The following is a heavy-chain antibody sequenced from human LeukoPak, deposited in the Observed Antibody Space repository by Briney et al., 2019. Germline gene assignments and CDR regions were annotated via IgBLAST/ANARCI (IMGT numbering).Heavy chain of an antibody. CDR2: IYYSGST. Sequence: PSETLSLTCTVSGGSISSYYWSWIRQPPGKGLEWIGYIYYSGSTNYNPSLKSRATISVDTPKNQFSLKLSSVTAADTAVYYCARQRRVRGAKEVYYYYYYYMDVWGKGTTVTISS. CDR3: ARQRRVRGAKEVYYYYYYYMDV. J-gene: IGHJ6*03. V-gene: IGHV4-59*08. D-gene: IGHD3-10*01. CDR1: GGSISSYY.